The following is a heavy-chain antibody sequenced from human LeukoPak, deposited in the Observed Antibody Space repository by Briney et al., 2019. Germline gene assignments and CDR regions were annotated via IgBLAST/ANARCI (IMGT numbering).Heavy chain of an antibody. D-gene: IGHD3-10*01. J-gene: IGHJ5*02. CDR1: GFTFRRYE. CDR2: ISSSGSTI. V-gene: IGHV3-48*03. CDR3: ARDIGFGEFNWFDP. Sequence: PGGTLRLFCAASGFTFRRYEMNWVRQAPGKGLEWASYISSSGSTIYYADSVKGRFNISRDNAKNSLYLQMNSLRAEYTAVYYCARDIGFGEFNWFDPWGQGTLVTVSS.